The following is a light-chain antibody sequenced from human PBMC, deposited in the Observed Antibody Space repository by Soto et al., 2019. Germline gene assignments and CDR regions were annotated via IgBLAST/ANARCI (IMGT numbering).Light chain of an antibody. Sequence: DIQMTQSPSFLSASVGDRVTITCRASQSIVKHLNWYQQKPGKAPKFLIYGASTLQSGVPPRFTGSGSGTDFTLTVNSLQAEDFATYYCQQSYTSPTTFGQGTRLEIK. CDR1: QSIVKH. CDR2: GAS. CDR3: QQSYTSPTT. V-gene: IGKV1-39*01. J-gene: IGKJ5*01.